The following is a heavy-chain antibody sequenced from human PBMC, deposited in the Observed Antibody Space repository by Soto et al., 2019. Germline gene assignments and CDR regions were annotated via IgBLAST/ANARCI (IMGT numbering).Heavy chain of an antibody. CDR2: IIPIFGTA. J-gene: IGHJ4*02. Sequence: ASVKVSCRASGGTFSSYAISWVRQAPGQGLEWMGGIIPIFGTANYAQKFQGRVTITADESTSTAYMELSSLRSEDTAVYYCARGCPCSSTSCLQFDYWGPGTLVTVSS. CDR1: GGTFSSYA. D-gene: IGHD2-2*01. CDR3: ARGCPCSSTSCLQFDY. V-gene: IGHV1-69*13.